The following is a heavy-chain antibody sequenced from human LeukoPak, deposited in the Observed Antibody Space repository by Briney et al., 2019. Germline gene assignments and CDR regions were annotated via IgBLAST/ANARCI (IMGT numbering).Heavy chain of an antibody. CDR3: ARQYSDILTGYHRGELYWYFDL. Sequence: SETLSLTCTVSGGSISRYYWSWIRQPPGKGLEWIGYISYTGSTTYNSSLKSRVTISLDTSQNQFSLKLSSVTAADTAVYYCARQYSDILTGYHRGELYWYFDLWGRGTLVTVSS. CDR1: GGSISRYY. V-gene: IGHV4-59*08. J-gene: IGHJ2*01. CDR2: ISYTGST. D-gene: IGHD3-9*01.